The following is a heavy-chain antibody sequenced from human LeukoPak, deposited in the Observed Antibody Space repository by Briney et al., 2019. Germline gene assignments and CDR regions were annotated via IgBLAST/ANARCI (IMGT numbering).Heavy chain of an antibody. CDR3: ARLRWELHYDY. CDR2: IYYSGST. CDR1: GGSISSYY. J-gene: IGHJ4*02. Sequence: SETLSLTCTVSGGSISSYYWSWIRQPAGKGLEWIGSIYYSGSTYYNPSLKSRVTISVDTSKNQFSLKLSSVTAADTAVYYCARLRWELHYDYWGQGTLVTVSS. D-gene: IGHD1-26*01. V-gene: IGHV4-4*07.